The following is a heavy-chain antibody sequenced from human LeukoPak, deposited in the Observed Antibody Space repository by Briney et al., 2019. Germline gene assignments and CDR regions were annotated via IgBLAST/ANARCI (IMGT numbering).Heavy chain of an antibody. CDR3: ARDSISYGDYVALDY. Sequence: AGGSLRLSWAASGFTFSSYEMNWVRQVAGKGLGWVSVIFRGGSTYYADSMKARFTISRDNSKNTLYLQMSSLRAEDTAVYYCARDSISYGDYVALDYWGQGTLVTVSS. J-gene: IGHJ4*02. CDR2: IFRGGST. CDR1: GFTFSSYE. D-gene: IGHD4-17*01. V-gene: IGHV3-66*01.